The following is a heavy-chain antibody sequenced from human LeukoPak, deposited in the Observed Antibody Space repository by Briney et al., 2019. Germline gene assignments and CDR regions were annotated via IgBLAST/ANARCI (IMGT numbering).Heavy chain of an antibody. V-gene: IGHV3-23*01. D-gene: IGHD2-15*01. CDR1: GFTFSSYA. CDR2: ITGSGDST. CDR3: ARDLSTHYSVDY. Sequence: GGSLRLSCAASGFTFSSYAMSWVRQAPGKGLELVSAITGSGDSTSYADAVKGRFTISRDNSENTLYLHMNSLRAEDTALYYCARDLSTHYSVDYWGQGTLVTVSS. J-gene: IGHJ4*02.